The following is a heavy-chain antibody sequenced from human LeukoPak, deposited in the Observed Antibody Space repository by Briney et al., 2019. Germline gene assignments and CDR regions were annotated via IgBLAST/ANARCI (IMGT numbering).Heavy chain of an antibody. CDR2: IIPIFGTA. D-gene: IGHD3-16*01. J-gene: IGHJ4*02. CDR1: GGTFSSYA. V-gene: IGHV1-69*13. Sequence: SVKVSCKASGGTFSSYAISWVRQAPGQGLEWMGGIIPIFGTANYAQKFQGRVTITADESTSTAYMELSSLRSEDTAVYYCATSPGWGTTHFFDYWGQGTLVTVSS. CDR3: ATSPGWGTTHFFDY.